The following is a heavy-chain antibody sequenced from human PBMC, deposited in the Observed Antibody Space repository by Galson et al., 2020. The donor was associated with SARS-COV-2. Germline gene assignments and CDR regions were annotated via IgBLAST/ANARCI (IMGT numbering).Heavy chain of an antibody. Sequence: SGPTLVKPSQTLTLTCTFSGFSLTTSGMGVTWTRQPPGKALEWLALIDWDDDKYYSTSLRTRLTISGDTSKNQVFLTMTNMDPVDTATYYCARMADGYGGYDYGSSPFDYWGQGTLVTVSS. V-gene: IGHV2-70*01. CDR2: IDWDDDK. J-gene: IGHJ4*02. CDR1: GFSLTTSGMG. CDR3: ARMADGYGGYDYGSSPFDY. D-gene: IGHD5-12*01.